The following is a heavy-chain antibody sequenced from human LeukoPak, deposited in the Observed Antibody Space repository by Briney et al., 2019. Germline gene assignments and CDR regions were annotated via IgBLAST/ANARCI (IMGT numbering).Heavy chain of an antibody. CDR3: AKKGPDGSGSYYIDY. CDR2: IYYSGST. CDR1: GGSISSSSYY. Sequence: PSETLSLTCTVSGGSISSSSYYWGWIRQPPGKGLEWIGSIYYSGSTYYNPSLKSRVTISVDTSKNQFSPKLSSVTAADTAVYYCAKKGPDGSGSYYIDYWGQGTLVTVSS. D-gene: IGHD3-10*01. J-gene: IGHJ4*02. V-gene: IGHV4-39*07.